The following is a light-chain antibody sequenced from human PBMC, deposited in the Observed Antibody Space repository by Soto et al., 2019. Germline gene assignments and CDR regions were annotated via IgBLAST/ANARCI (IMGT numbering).Light chain of an antibody. CDR2: DAS. Sequence: EIVLTQSPATLSLSPGERATLSCRASQSVSSYLAWYQQKPGQAPRLLIYDASNRAPGIPARFSGSGSGTDFTLTISSLEPEDFAVYYCQQSSNWPPITFGQGTRLEIK. CDR3: QQSSNWPPIT. CDR1: QSVSSY. J-gene: IGKJ5*01. V-gene: IGKV3-11*01.